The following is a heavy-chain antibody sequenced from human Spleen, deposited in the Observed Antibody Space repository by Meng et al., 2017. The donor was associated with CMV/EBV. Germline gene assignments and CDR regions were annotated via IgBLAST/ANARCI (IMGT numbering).Heavy chain of an antibody. CDR1: GDSVNPRDYY. J-gene: IGHJ4*02. V-gene: IGHV4-61*08. D-gene: IGHD4/OR15-4a*01. CDR3: ARVNARIPGALRD. CDR2: SYSSGTA. Sequence: SGDSVNPRDYYWTWVRQSPGETLEWLGYSYSSGTANYNPSLASRLTISVDTSKNLFSLTLTSVTAVDTATYYCARVNARIPGALRDWGQGLLVTVSS.